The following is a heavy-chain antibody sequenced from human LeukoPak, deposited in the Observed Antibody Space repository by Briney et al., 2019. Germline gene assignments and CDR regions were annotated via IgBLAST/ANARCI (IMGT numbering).Heavy chain of an antibody. J-gene: IGHJ3*02. CDR2: ITDNGIKI. CDR3: ARAKFDSSGYYYRGFDI. D-gene: IGHD3-22*01. CDR1: GFIFSDYY. Sequence: PGGSLRLSCAASGFIFSDYYMGWIRQAPGRGLEWVSYITDNGIKIYYTDSVKGRFTMSRDNAKKSLYLQMSSLRAEDTAVYYCARAKFDSSGYYYRGFDIWGQGTMVTVSS. V-gene: IGHV3-11*04.